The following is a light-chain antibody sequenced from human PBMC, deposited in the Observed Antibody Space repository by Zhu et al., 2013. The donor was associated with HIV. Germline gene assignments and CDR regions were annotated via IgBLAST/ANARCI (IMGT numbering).Light chain of an antibody. Sequence: EIVLTQSPGTLSLSPGERATLSCRASQSVSSYLAWYQQKPGQAPRLLIYDASNRATGIPARFSGSGSGTDFTLTISSLEPEDFAVYYCQQYGTLPKTFGQGTKVEIK. CDR1: QSVSSY. V-gene: IGKV3-11*01. J-gene: IGKJ1*01. CDR2: DAS. CDR3: QQYGTLPKT.